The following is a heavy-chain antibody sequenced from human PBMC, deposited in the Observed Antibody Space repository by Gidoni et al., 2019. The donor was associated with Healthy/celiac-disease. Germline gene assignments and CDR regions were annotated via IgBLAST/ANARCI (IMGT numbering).Heavy chain of an antibody. D-gene: IGHD3-16*01. CDR3: ARALALGGGNWFDP. V-gene: IGHV4-39*01. Sequence: KGLEWIGSIYYSGSTYYNPSLKSRVTISVDTSKNQFSLKLSSVTAADTAVYYCARALALGGGNWFDPWGQGTLVTVSS. CDR2: IYYSGST. J-gene: IGHJ5*02.